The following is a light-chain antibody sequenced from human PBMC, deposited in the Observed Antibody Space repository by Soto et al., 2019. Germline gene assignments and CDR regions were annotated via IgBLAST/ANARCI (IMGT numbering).Light chain of an antibody. Sequence: QSVLTQPASVSGSPGQSVTVSCTGAISDIGSYDYVSWYQQHPGKAPKLMIYDVDNRPSGVSDRFSGSKSGNTASLTISGLQAEDEADYYCSSFSSSNTLIFGGGTKLTVL. J-gene: IGLJ2*01. CDR3: SSFSSSNTLI. V-gene: IGLV2-14*01. CDR1: ISDIGSYDY. CDR2: DVD.